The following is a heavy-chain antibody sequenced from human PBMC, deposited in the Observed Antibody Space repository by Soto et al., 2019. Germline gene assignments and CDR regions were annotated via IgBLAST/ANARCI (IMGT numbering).Heavy chain of an antibody. Sequence: GGSLRFSCAASGFTFSSYSMNWVRQAPGKGLEWVSYISSSSSTIYYADSVKGRFTISRDNAKNSLYLQMNSLRAEDTAVYYCARDHRYCSGGSCYFAEYFQHWGQGTLVTVSS. V-gene: IGHV3-48*01. CDR3: ARDHRYCSGGSCYFAEYFQH. J-gene: IGHJ1*01. CDR1: GFTFSSYS. D-gene: IGHD2-15*01. CDR2: ISSSSSTI.